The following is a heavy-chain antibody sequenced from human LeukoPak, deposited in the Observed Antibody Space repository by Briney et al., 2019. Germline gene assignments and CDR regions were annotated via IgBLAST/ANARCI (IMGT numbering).Heavy chain of an antibody. CDR2: ISTGSHTI. CDR3: TSWGDTTAEYFQR. J-gene: IGHJ1*01. D-gene: IGHD2-21*02. Sequence: PGGSLRLSCAASGFTFSYYTMNWVRQSPAKGLEWISYISTGSHTIYYADSVKGRFTISRDNAKNSLYLQMNGLRDEDSAVYYCTSWGDTTAEYFQRWGQGTLVTVSS. CDR1: GFTFSYYT. V-gene: IGHV3-48*02.